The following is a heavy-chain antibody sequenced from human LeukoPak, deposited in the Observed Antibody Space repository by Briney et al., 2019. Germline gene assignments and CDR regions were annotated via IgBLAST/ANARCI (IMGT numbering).Heavy chain of an antibody. CDR1: GYSFTSYW. J-gene: IGHJ4*02. Sequence: GESLKISCNGSGYSFTSYWIGWVRQMPGKGLEWMGITYPGDSDTTYSPSFQGQITNSADKCISTAYLQWSSLKASDTAMYYCARRVYNWNYDFDYWGQGTLVTVSS. CDR2: TYPGDSDT. D-gene: IGHD1-7*01. CDR3: ARRVYNWNYDFDY. V-gene: IGHV5-51*01.